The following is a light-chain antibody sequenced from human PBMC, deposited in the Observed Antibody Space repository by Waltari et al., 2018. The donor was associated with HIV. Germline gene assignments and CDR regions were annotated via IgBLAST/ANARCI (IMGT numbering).Light chain of an antibody. Sequence: QSVLTQPRSVSGSPGQSVTIPCTGTTSDVGNYNSVSWYQQHPGKAPKVIIYDRFSGSKSGYTASLTISGLQIEDEADYFCCSYAGSFTFLFGTGTKVTVL. J-gene: IGLJ1*01. CDR1: TSDVGNYNS. CDR3: CSYAGSFTFL. V-gene: IGLV2-11*01.